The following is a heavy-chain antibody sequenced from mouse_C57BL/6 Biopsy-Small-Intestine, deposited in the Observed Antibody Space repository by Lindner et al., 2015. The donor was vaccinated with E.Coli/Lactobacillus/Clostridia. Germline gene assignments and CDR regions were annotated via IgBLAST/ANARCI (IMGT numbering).Heavy chain of an antibody. J-gene: IGHJ4*01. CDR3: ARNRTYAMDY. V-gene: IGHV1-54*01. CDR1: GYAFTNYL. Sequence: VQLQESGAELVRPGTSMKVSCKASGYAFTNYLIEWVKQRPGQGLEWIGVINPGSGGTNYNEKFKGKATLTADKSSSTAYMQLSSLTSEDSAVYFCARNRTYAMDYWGQGTSVTVSS. CDR2: INPGSGGT.